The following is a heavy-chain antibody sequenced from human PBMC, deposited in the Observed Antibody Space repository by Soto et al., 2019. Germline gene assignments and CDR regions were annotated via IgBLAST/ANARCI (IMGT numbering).Heavy chain of an antibody. Sequence: GGSLRLSCAASGFTFSSYSMNWVRQAPGKGLEWVSYISSSSSTIYYTDSVKGRFTISRDKAKNSLYLKMNSLRDEDTAVYYCARDRAADSRFYCYYGMDVWGQGTTVTVSS. J-gene: IGHJ6*02. D-gene: IGHD6-13*01. V-gene: IGHV3-48*02. CDR2: ISSSSSTI. CDR1: GFTFSSYS. CDR3: ARDRAADSRFYCYYGMDV.